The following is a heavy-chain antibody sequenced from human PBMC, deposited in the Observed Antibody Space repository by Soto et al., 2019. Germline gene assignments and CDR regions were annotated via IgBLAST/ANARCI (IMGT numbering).Heavy chain of an antibody. D-gene: IGHD6-13*01. CDR1: GGSITSYY. CDR3: ARHAGVAGSSWYYFDY. Sequence: QVQLQESGPGLVKPSETLSLTCAVFGGSITSYYWSWIRQPPGKGLEWIGYIYYSGITKYNPSRKSRVTISVDTRKHQFSLKLSSVTAADTAVYYCARHAGVAGSSWYYFDYWGQGSLVTVSS. V-gene: IGHV4-59*08. CDR2: IYYSGIT. J-gene: IGHJ4*02.